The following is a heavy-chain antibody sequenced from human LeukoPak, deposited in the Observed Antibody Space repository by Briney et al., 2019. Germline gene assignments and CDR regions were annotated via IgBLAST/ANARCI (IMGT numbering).Heavy chain of an antibody. J-gene: IGHJ4*02. CDR2: IYYSGST. Sequence: SQTLSLTCTVSGGSISSGDYYWSWIRQPPGKGLEWIGYIYYSGSTYYNPSLKSRVTISVDTSKNQFSLKLSSVTAADTTVYYCATRLDCSSTSCYANFDYWGREPWSPSPQ. D-gene: IGHD2-2*01. CDR3: ATRLDCSSTSCYANFDY. CDR1: GGSISSGDYY. V-gene: IGHV4-30-4*08.